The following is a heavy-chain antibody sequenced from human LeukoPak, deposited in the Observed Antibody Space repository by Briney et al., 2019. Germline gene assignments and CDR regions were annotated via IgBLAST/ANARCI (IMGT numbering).Heavy chain of an antibody. V-gene: IGHV4-59*01. J-gene: IGHJ2*01. CDR1: GGSISSYY. CDR3: ARDPYSSSWWYFDL. Sequence: KPSETLSLTCTVYGGSISSYYWSWIRQPPGKGLEWIGYIYYSGSTNYNPSLKSRVTISVDTSKNQFSLKLSSVTAADTAVYYCARDPYSSSWWYFDLWGRGTLVTVSS. D-gene: IGHD6-13*01. CDR2: IYYSGST.